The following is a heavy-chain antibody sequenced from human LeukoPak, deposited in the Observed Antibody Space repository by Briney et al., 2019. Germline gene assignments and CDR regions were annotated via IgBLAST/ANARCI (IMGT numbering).Heavy chain of an antibody. Sequence: PGGSLRLSCAASGFTFSSYGMHWVRQAPGKGLEWVAVISYDGSNKYYADSVKGRFTTSRDNSKNTLYLQMNSLRAEDTAVYYCARDRPLLGGGYYGLDVWGQGTTVTVSS. CDR1: GFTFSSYG. CDR3: ARDRPLLGGGYYGLDV. V-gene: IGHV3-30*03. CDR2: ISYDGSNK. J-gene: IGHJ6*02. D-gene: IGHD3-10*01.